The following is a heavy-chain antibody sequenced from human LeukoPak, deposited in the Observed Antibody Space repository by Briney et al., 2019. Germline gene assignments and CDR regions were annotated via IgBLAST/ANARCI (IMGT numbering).Heavy chain of an antibody. V-gene: IGHV3-7*01. J-gene: IGHJ6*03. D-gene: IGHD4-17*01. Sequence: PGGSLRLSCAAPGFTFNGFWMSWVRQAPGKGLEWVANIKQDGSDIYYLGSVRGRFTISRDNAMKSLYLQMNSLRAEDTAVYYCTRDALYGDPSYYYMDVWGKGTTVTVSS. CDR2: IKQDGSDI. CDR3: TRDALYGDPSYYYMDV. CDR1: GFTFNGFW.